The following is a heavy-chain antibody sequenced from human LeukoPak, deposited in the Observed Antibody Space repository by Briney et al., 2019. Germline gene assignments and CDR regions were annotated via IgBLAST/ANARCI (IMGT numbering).Heavy chain of an antibody. J-gene: IGHJ4*02. D-gene: IGHD3-10*01. Sequence: PSENLSLTCTVSGASINSDYWTWVRQVAGKGLEWIGRIFASGSTNYNPYLRSRITMSVDTSKNQFSLDLSSVTAADTGVYYCVRGWAPRGEKSSFASWGQGTLVTVSS. CDR2: IFASGST. CDR1: GASINSDY. CDR3: VRGWAPRGEKSSFAS. V-gene: IGHV4-4*07.